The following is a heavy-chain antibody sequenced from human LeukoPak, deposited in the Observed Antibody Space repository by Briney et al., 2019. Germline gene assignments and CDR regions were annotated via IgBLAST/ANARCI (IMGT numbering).Heavy chain of an antibody. Sequence: GASVKVSCKTSGYTFTGYYIHWVRQAPGQGLEWMGWINPNSGDTNYAQKFQGRVSMTGDTSISTAYMELSRLRSDDTAVYYCARRNWFGELSRINWFDPWGQGTLVTVSS. J-gene: IGHJ5*02. CDR3: ARRNWFGELSRINWFDP. CDR1: GYTFTGYY. V-gene: IGHV1-2*02. CDR2: INPNSGDT. D-gene: IGHD3-10*01.